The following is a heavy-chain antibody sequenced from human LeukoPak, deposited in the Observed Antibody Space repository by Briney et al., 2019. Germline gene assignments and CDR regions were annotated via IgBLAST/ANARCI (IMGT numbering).Heavy chain of an antibody. CDR3: ARAPKAVAGTCWFDP. CDR1: GGTFSSYA. D-gene: IGHD6-19*01. V-gene: IGHV1-69*13. J-gene: IGHJ5*02. CDR2: IIPIFGTA. Sequence: GASVKVSCKXSGGTFSSYAISWVRQAPGQGLERMGGIIPIFGTANYAQKFQGRVTITADESTSTAYMELSSLRSEDTAVYYCARAPKAVAGTCWFDPWGQGTLVTVSS.